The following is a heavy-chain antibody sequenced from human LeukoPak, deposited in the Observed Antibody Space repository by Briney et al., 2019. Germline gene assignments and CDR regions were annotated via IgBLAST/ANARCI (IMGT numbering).Heavy chain of an antibody. J-gene: IGHJ4*02. CDR1: GFTFSSFA. Sequence: TGRSLRLSCAASGFTFSSFAMHWVRQAPGKGLEWVAVISIDGSNQHYEDSVEGRFTISRDSSKNTLHLQMNSLRAEDTAVYYCARDAPPIVATPIDYWDQGTLVTVSS. D-gene: IGHD5-12*01. CDR2: ISIDGSNQ. V-gene: IGHV3-30*03. CDR3: ARDAPPIVATPIDY.